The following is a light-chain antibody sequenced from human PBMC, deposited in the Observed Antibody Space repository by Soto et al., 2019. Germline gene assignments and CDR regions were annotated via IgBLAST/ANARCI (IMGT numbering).Light chain of an antibody. Sequence: SVLTQPPSASGSPGQSVTISCTGTSSDVGGYDYVSWYQQHPGKAPKLMIYEVTKRPSGVPDRFSGSKSGNTASLTVSGLQAEDEADYYCSSFAGDINYVFGTGTKVTVL. CDR3: SSFAGDINYV. CDR1: SSDVGGYDY. CDR2: EVT. J-gene: IGLJ1*01. V-gene: IGLV2-8*01.